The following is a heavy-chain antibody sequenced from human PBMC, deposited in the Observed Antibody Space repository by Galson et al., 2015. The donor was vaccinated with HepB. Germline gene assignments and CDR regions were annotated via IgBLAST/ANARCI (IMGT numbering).Heavy chain of an antibody. V-gene: IGHV4-39*07. CDR2: VSYNGNT. CDR3: ARVYYDFWGGFE. J-gene: IGHJ4*02. D-gene: IGHD3-3*01. CDR1: GGSISSSNYY. Sequence: SETLSLTCTVSGGSISSSNYYWGWIRQPPGKGLEWIGSVSYNGNTYYNPSLKSRVTISEDTSKNQFSLKLSSVTAADTAVYYCARVYYDFWGGFEWGQGTLVTVSS.